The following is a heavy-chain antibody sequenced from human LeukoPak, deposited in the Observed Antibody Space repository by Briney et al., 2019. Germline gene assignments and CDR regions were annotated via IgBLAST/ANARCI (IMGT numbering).Heavy chain of an antibody. CDR1: SGSISPSGYL. D-gene: IGHD1-26*01. J-gene: IGHJ4*02. CDR2: IYYSEST. Sequence: SDTLPLTCTVCSGSISPSGYLCRWVRRPPGKVLEWIGSIYYSESTYYNPSLQSRATISVDTSKIQFSLKLSAVTAADTAVYYCARGPGASLDYWGQGTLVTVSS. V-gene: IGHV4-39*07. CDR3: ARGPGASLDY.